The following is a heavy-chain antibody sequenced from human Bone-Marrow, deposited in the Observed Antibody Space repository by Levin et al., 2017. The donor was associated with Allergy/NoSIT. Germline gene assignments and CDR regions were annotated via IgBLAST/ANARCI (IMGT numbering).Heavy chain of an antibody. J-gene: IGHJ3*02. CDR3: AREGDHIVGATPSFLAFDI. Sequence: SVKVSCKASGGTFSSYAISWVRQAPGQGLEWMGGIIPIFGTANYAQKFQGRVTITADKSTSTAYMELSSLRSEDTAVYYCAREGDHIVGATPSFLAFDIWGQGTMVTVSS. CDR1: GGTFSSYA. CDR2: IIPIFGTA. V-gene: IGHV1-69*06. D-gene: IGHD1-26*01.